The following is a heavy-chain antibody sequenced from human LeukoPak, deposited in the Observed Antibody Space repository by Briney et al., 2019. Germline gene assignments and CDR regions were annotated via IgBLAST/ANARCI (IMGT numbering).Heavy chain of an antibody. CDR2: INHSGST. V-gene: IGHV4-34*01. Sequence: PSETLSLTCAVYGGSFSGYYWSWIRQPPGKGLEWIGEINHSGSTNYNPSFKSRVTISVDTYKNQFSVKLSSVTAADTAVYYCARGRSTVAFDYWGQGTLVTVSS. CDR3: ARGRSTVAFDY. CDR1: GGSFSGYY. J-gene: IGHJ4*02. D-gene: IGHD4-23*01.